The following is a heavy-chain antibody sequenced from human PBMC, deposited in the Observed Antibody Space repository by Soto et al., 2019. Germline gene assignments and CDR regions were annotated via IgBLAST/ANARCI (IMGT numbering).Heavy chain of an antibody. D-gene: IGHD2-21*02. CDR2: FDPEDGET. CDR1: GYTLTELS. V-gene: IGHV1-24*01. J-gene: IGHJ5*02. CDR3: ATACGGDCYPDNWFDP. Sequence: GASVKVSCKVSGYTLTELSMHWVRQAPGKGLEWMGGFDPEDGETIYAQKFQGRVTMTEDTSTDTAYMELSSLRSEDTAVYYCATACGGDCYPDNWFDPWGQGTLVTVSS.